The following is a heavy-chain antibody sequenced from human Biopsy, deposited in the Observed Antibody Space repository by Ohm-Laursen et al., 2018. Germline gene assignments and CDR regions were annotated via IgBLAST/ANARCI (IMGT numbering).Heavy chain of an antibody. Sequence: SLRLSCAASGFTFSGYAMSWVRQGPAKGLEWVSVVTGSGRSTYYTDSVKGRFSISRDNCKNTLYLQMNSLRVEDTAVYYCAKGRSGGTGHGNWFDPWGQGTLVIVSS. V-gene: IGHV3-23*01. CDR3: AKGRSGGTGHGNWFDP. CDR1: GFTFSGYA. CDR2: VTGSGRST. J-gene: IGHJ5*02. D-gene: IGHD3-10*01.